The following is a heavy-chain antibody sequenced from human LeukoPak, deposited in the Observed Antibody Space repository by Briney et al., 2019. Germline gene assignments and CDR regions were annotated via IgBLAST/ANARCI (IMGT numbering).Heavy chain of an antibody. CDR1: GGSFSGYY. D-gene: IGHD3-22*01. V-gene: IGHV4-34*01. Sequence: PSETLSLTCAVYGGSFSGYYWSWIRQPPGKGLEWIGEINHSGSTNYNPSLKSRVTISVDTSKNQFSLKLSSVTAADTAVYYCARGVHYYDSSGYLRQDDAFDIWGQGTMVTVSS. J-gene: IGHJ3*02. CDR3: ARGVHYYDSSGYLRQDDAFDI. CDR2: INHSGST.